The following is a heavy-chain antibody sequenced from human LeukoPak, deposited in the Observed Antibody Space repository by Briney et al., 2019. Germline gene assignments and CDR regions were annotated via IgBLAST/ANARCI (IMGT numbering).Heavy chain of an antibody. J-gene: IGHJ3*02. D-gene: IGHD5-24*01. CDR2: ISSSSSYI. Sequence: GGSLRVSRAASGFTFSSYSMNWVRQAPGKGLEWVSSISSSSSYIYYADSVKGRFTISRDNAKNSLYLQMNSLRAEDTAVYYCARERDASDAFDIWGQGTMVTVSS. CDR1: GFTFSSYS. V-gene: IGHV3-21*01. CDR3: ARERDASDAFDI.